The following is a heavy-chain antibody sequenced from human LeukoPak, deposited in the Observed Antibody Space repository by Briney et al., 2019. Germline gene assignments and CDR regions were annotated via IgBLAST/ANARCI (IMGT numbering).Heavy chain of an antibody. Sequence: PSETLSLTCTVSGGSNSSSSYYWGWIRQPPGKGLEWIGSIYYGGSTYYNPSLKSRVTISVDTSKNQFSLKLSSVTAADTAVYYCARDRGKTTIFGVVINLPQIFDYWGQGTLVTVSS. D-gene: IGHD3-3*01. J-gene: IGHJ4*02. CDR2: IYYGGST. CDR1: GGSNSSSSYY. V-gene: IGHV4-39*07. CDR3: ARDRGKTTIFGVVINLPQIFDY.